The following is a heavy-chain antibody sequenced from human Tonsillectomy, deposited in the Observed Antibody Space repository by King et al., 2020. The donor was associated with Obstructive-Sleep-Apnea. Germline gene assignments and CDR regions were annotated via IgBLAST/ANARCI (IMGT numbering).Heavy chain of an antibody. J-gene: IGHJ3*02. CDR3: AREGVVVPRTAHAFDI. CDR2: IYYSGST. V-gene: IGHV4-30-4*01. Sequence: VQLQESGPGLVKPSQTLSLTCTVSGGSISSGDYYWSWIRQPPGKGLEWIGYIYYSGSTYYNPSLKSRVTISVDTSKNQFSLKLSSVTAADTAVYYCAREGVVVPRTAHAFDIWGQGTMVTVSS. CDR1: GGSISSGDYY. D-gene: IGHD2-2*01.